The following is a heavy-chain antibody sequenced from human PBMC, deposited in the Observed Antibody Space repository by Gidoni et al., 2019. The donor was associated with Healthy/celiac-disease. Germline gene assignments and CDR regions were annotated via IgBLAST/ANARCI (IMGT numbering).Heavy chain of an antibody. D-gene: IGHD6-6*01. CDR3: AREDSSSSTGGMDV. CDR2: IYSGGST. J-gene: IGHJ6*02. CDR1: GFTVSSNY. V-gene: IGHV3-66*01. Sequence: EVQLVESGGGVVQPGGSLRLSCAASGFTVSSNYMSWVRQAPGKGLEWVSVIYSGGSTYYADSVKGRFTISRDNSKNTLYLQMNSLRAEDTAVYYCAREDSSSSTGGMDVWGQGTTVTVSS.